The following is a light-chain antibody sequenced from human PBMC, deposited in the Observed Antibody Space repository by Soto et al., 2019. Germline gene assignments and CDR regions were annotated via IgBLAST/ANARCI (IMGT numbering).Light chain of an antibody. CDR1: QSVSSSS. Sequence: EIVLTQSPGTLSLSPGERATLSCRASQSVSSSSFAWYQQKPGQAPRLLIYGTSSRATGIPDRFSGSGSGTDFTLTLSRLEPEDFAVYYCQQYRSSPPYTFGQGTKLEIK. V-gene: IGKV3-20*01. J-gene: IGKJ2*01. CDR2: GTS. CDR3: QQYRSSPPYT.